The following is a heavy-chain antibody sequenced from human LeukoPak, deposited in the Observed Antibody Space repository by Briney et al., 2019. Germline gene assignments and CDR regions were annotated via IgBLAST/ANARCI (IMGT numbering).Heavy chain of an antibody. CDR1: GFPFNTYA. CDR2: ISASGGST. CDR3: AKDRAAYGDNPLFDY. V-gene: IGHV3-23*01. J-gene: IGHJ4*02. D-gene: IGHD4-17*01. Sequence: GSLRLSCAASGFPFNTYAMTWVRQAPGKGLEWVSAISASGGSTYYADSVKGRFTISRDNSKNTLYLQMNSLRADDTAIYYCAKDRAAYGDNPLFDYWGQGTLVTVSS.